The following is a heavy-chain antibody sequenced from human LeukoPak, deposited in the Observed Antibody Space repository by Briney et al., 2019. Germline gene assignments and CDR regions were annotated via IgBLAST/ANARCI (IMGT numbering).Heavy chain of an antibody. CDR1: GGSISSGGYY. CDR3: ARGGGALTGEAYDI. J-gene: IGHJ3*02. CDR2: IYHSGST. D-gene: IGHD7-27*01. Sequence: SQTLSLTCTVSGGSISSGGYYWSWIRQPPGKGLEWIGYIYHSGSTYYNPSLKSRVTISVDRSKNQFSLKLNSMTAADTAVYYCARGGGALTGEAYDIWGQGTMVTVSS. V-gene: IGHV4-30-2*01.